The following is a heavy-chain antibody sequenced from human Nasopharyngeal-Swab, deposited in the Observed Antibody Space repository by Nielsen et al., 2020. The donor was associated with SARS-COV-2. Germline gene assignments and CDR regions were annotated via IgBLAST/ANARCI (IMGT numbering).Heavy chain of an antibody. J-gene: IGHJ3*02. Sequence: GESLKISCAASGFPFNIYWMSWVRQAPGKGLEWVANIKQDGSEKYYVNSVKGRFTISRDNAKNSLYLQMNSLRAEDTAVYYCAREGENDSSGYFSDAFDIWGQGTMVTVSS. D-gene: IGHD3-22*01. CDR2: IKQDGSEK. V-gene: IGHV3-7*01. CDR1: GFPFNIYW. CDR3: AREGENDSSGYFSDAFDI.